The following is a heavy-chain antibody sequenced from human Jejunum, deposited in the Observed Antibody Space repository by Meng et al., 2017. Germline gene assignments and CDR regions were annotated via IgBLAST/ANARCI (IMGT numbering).Heavy chain of an antibody. J-gene: IGHJ3*02. V-gene: IGHV3-30*01. CDR1: GFVFSENA. CDR3: ASFEGKGHNLRSLNAIDI. D-gene: IGHD4-17*01. Sequence: GESLKISCAASGFVFSENAIHWVRQAPGKGLDWVAVIYFDGRRAYYGDSVKGRFTISRDNSKNTVSLQMTNLRPEDTALYYCASFEGKGHNLRSLNAIDICGQGIMVTDSS. CDR2: IYFDGRRA.